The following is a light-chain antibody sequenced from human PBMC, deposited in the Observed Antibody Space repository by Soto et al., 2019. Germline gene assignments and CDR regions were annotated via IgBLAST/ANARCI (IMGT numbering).Light chain of an antibody. CDR1: ESVNDY. Sequence: EVVLTQSPATLSLSPGERATLFCRANESVNDYLAWYQQRPGQAPRLLIFDASNRAPGIPARFSARGSRRDFTLTISSLEPEDFAVYYCQQRFTWPPFTFGPGTKVYF. J-gene: IGKJ3*01. CDR2: DAS. CDR3: QQRFTWPPFT. V-gene: IGKV3-11*02.